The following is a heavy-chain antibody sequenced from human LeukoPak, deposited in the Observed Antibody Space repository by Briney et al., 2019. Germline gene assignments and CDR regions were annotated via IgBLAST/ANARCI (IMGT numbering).Heavy chain of an antibody. D-gene: IGHD2-21*02. CDR2: ISSSSSYI. Sequence: GGSLRLSCAASGFTFSSYSMNWVRQAPGKGLEWVSSISSSSSYIYYADSVKGRFTISRDNAENSLYLQMNSLRAEDTAVYYCAREEAGDFNVFDYWGQGTLVTVSS. V-gene: IGHV3-21*01. CDR1: GFTFSSYS. CDR3: AREEAGDFNVFDY. J-gene: IGHJ4*02.